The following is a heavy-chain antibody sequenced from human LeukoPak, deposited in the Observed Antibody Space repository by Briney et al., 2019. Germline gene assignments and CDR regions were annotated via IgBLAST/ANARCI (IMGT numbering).Heavy chain of an antibody. CDR2: ISNSGSTV. CDR3: ALGTINKDFYFGMDV. D-gene: IGHD2-8*01. V-gene: IGHV3-11*01. Sequence: GGSLRLSCAASGFTFSDYYMTWLRQAPGKGLEWLSYISNSGSTVFYADSVKGRFTVSRDNAKRSLYLQIESLRDDDTAVYHCALGTINKDFYFGMDVWGQGTTVTVAS. CDR1: GFTFSDYY. J-gene: IGHJ6*02.